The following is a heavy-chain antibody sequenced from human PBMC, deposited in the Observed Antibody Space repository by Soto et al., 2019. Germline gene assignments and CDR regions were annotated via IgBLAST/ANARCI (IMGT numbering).Heavy chain of an antibody. Sequence: PSETLSLTCAVYGGSFSGYYWSWIRQPPGKGLEWIGEINHSGSTNYNPSLKSRVTISVDTSKNQFSLKLSSVTAADTAVYYCARLPSSSWGAFDIWGQGTMVTV. D-gene: IGHD6-13*01. CDR1: GGSFSGYY. J-gene: IGHJ3*02. CDR2: INHSGST. CDR3: ARLPSSSWGAFDI. V-gene: IGHV4-34*01.